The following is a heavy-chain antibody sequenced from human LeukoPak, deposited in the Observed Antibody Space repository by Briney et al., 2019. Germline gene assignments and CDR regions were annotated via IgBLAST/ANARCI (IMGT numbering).Heavy chain of an antibody. D-gene: IGHD2-2*01. V-gene: IGHV3-7*01. J-gene: IGHJ4*02. CDR1: GFTFSSYW. CDR3: AREAHCSSTSCYLYYFDY. Sequence: GGSLRLSCAASGFTFSSYWMSWGRQAPGKGLEWVANIKQDGSEKYYVDSVKGRFTISRDNAKNSLYLQMNSLRAEDTAVYYCAREAHCSSTSCYLYYFDYWGQGTLVTVSS. CDR2: IKQDGSEK.